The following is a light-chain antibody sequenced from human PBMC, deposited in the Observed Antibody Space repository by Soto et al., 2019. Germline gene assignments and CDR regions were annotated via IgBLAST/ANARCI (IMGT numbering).Light chain of an antibody. CDR3: QKHDGE. CDR1: QNIGSW. CDR2: SGS. V-gene: IGKV1-5*01. J-gene: IGKJ2*01. Sequence: DIQMTQSPATLSASIGDRVIITCRASQNIGSWLAWYQQKPGKAPKPLIYSGSSLKSGVPSRFSGSGSGTEFTLTISSLQPDDFATYYCQKHDGEFGQGNKLEIK.